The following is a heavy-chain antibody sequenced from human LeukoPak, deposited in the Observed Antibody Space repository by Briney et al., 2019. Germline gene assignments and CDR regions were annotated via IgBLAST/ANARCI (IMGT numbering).Heavy chain of an antibody. CDR2: IYYSGST. V-gene: IGHV4-59*02. CDR1: GGSVSNYY. CDR3: ARRVYGDFFDY. J-gene: IGHJ4*02. D-gene: IGHD4-17*01. Sequence: PSETLSLTCTVSGGSVSNYYWSWIRQPPGKGLEWIGYIYYSGSTNYNPSLKSRVTISVDTSKNQFSLKLSSVTAADTAVYYCARRVYGDFFDYWGQGTLVTVSS.